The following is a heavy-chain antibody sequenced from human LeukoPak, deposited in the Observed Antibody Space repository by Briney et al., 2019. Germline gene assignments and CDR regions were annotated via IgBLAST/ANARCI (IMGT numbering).Heavy chain of an antibody. D-gene: IGHD1-1*01. V-gene: IGHV3-74*01. Sequence: GGSLRLSCTASGFTLSNYWMHWVRQAPGKGLAWVSHINNDGSTTRYADSVKGRFTVSRDNAKNTLYLQMNSLRADDSAVYYCARENYNSHDYWGQGTLVTVSS. CDR2: INNDGSTT. J-gene: IGHJ4*02. CDR1: GFTLSNYW. CDR3: ARENYNSHDY.